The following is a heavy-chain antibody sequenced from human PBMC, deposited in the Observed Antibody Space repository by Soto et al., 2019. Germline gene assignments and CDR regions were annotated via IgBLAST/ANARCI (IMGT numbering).Heavy chain of an antibody. Sequence: GGSLRLSCAASGFTFSSYGMHWVRQAPGKGLEWVAVISYDGSNKYYADSVKGRFTISRDNSKNTLYLQMNSLRAEDTAVYYCAKDRKPPMGYYYGMDVWGQGTTVTVSS. CDR1: GFTFSSYG. J-gene: IGHJ6*02. V-gene: IGHV3-30*18. CDR2: ISYDGSNK. CDR3: AKDRKPPMGYYYGMDV.